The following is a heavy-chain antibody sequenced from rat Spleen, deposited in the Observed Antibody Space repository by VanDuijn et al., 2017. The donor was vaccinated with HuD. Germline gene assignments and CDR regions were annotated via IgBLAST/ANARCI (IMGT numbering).Heavy chain of an antibody. D-gene: IGHD1-2*01. J-gene: IGHJ2*01. V-gene: IGHV2-13*01. CDR2: IWGNGSP. CDR1: GFSLSNYG. Sequence: QVQLKESGPGLVQPSQTLSPTCTVSGFSLSNYGVIWVRQPPGKGLEWMGVIWGNGSPNYNSALKSRLSISRDTSKSQVYLKMNSLQTEDTATYYCARADIGAIYTDGIWGQGVMVTVSS. CDR3: ARADIGAIYTDGI.